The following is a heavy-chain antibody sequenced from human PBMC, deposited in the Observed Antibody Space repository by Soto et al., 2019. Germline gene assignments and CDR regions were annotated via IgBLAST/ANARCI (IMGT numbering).Heavy chain of an antibody. CDR2: ISSSSSTI. D-gene: IGHD1-26*01. CDR1: GFTFSSYS. CDR3: ARVRGFYSGSERGGLGMDV. J-gene: IGHJ6*02. Sequence: PGGSLRLSCAASGFTFSSYSMNWVRQAPGKGLEWVPYISSSSSTIYYADSVKGRFTISRDNAKNSLYLQMNSLRDEDTAVYYCARVRGFYSGSERGGLGMDVWVQGTTVTVSS. V-gene: IGHV3-48*02.